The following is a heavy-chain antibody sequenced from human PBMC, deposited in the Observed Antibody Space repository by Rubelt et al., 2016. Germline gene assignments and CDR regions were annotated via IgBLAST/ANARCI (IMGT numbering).Heavy chain of an antibody. J-gene: IGHJ5*02. D-gene: IGHD3-9*01. Sequence: QVQLQQWGVGLLKPSETLSLTCAVYGGSFSGYYWSWIRQPPGKGLEWIGEINHSGSTNYNPSLKGWFTLSVDTSKNQCSLKRSSVTAADTAVYYCARVIFSWLLKVGWFDPWGQGTLVTVSS. V-gene: IGHV4-34*01. CDR1: GGSFSGYY. CDR3: ARVIFSWLLKVGWFDP. CDR2: INHSGST.